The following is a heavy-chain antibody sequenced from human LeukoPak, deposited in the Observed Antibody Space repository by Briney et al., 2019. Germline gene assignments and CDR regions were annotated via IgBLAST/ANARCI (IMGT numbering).Heavy chain of an antibody. CDR1: GFTFGDYG. J-gene: IGHJ4*02. CDR3: TRMGYIGSWYYDY. Sequence: PGGSLRLSCTASGFTFGDYGMSWFRQAPGKGLEWVGFIRSKAYGGTTEYAASVKGRFTISRDDSKSIAYLQMNSLKTEDTAVYYCTRMGYIGSWYYDYWGQGTLVTVSS. D-gene: IGHD6-13*01. CDR2: IRSKAYGGTT. V-gene: IGHV3-49*03.